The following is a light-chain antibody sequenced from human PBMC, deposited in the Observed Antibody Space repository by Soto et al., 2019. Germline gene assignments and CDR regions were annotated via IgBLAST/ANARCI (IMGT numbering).Light chain of an antibody. CDR1: QDISNY. CDR3: QQYDNLPIT. V-gene: IGKV1-33*01. Sequence: DIQMTQSPSSLSASVGDRVTITCQASQDISNYLNWYQQKPGKAPKLLIYDASNLETGVPSRFSGSGSGRDFTFTISSLQPEDIATYYCQQYDNLPITFGQGTRLEI. CDR2: DAS. J-gene: IGKJ5*01.